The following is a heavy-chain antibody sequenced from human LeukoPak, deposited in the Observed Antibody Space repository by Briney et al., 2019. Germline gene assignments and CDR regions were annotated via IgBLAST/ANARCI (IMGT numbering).Heavy chain of an antibody. CDR2: IIPIFGTA. J-gene: IGHJ4*02. CDR1: GGTFSSYA. Sequence: SVKVSCKASGGTFSSYAISWVRQAPGQGLEWMGGIIPIFGTANYAQKFQGRVTITTDESTSTAYMELSSLRSEDTAVYYCARRIEPYDSSGYLDYWGQGTLVTVSS. CDR3: ARRIEPYDSSGYLDY. D-gene: IGHD3-22*01. V-gene: IGHV1-69*05.